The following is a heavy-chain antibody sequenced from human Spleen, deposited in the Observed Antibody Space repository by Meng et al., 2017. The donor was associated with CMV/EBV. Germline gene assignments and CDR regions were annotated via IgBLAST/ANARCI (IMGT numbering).Heavy chain of an antibody. D-gene: IGHD5-18*01. CDR2: IRPEGDNK. J-gene: IGHJ4*02. V-gene: IGHV3-30*02. Sequence: GESLKISCAASGFTFHTFLMHWVRQAPGKGLEWVTFIRPEGDNKYYAESVKGRFTISRDNSKKTLYLQMTSLRAEDTAVYYCAKEMSRYSYGYGIDYWGQGTLVTVSS. CDR3: AKEMSRYSYGYGIDY. CDR1: GFTFHTFL.